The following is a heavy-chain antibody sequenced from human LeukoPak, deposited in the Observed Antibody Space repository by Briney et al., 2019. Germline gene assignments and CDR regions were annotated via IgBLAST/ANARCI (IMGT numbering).Heavy chain of an antibody. D-gene: IGHD5-12*01. V-gene: IGHV4-59*12. CDR3: ARGGGYYFDY. Sequence: SETLSLTCTVSGGSISSYYWSWIRQPPGKGLEWIGETYHAGRINYNPSLKSRVTISMDKSKNQLYLKVTSVTAADTAVYYCARGGGYYFDYWGQGILVAVSS. CDR1: GGSISSYY. J-gene: IGHJ4*02. CDR2: TYHAGRI.